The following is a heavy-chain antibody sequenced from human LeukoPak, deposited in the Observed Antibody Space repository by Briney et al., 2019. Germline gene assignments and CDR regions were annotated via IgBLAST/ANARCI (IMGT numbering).Heavy chain of an antibody. CDR3: ANYIGTAHYYRDV. J-gene: IGHJ6*03. D-gene: IGHD4-11*01. V-gene: IGHV4-4*09. CDR1: GGSFDSKY. CDR2: IYTSGST. Sequence: PSETLSLTCSVSGGSFDSKYWSWIRQPPGKGLEWIGYIYTSGSTNFNPSLRSRVAMSIDTSKNQFSLKVYSVTAADTAVYYCANYIGTAHYYRDVGGKGTPVT.